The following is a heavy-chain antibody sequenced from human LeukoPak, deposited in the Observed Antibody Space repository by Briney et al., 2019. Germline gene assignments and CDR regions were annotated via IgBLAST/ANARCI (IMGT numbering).Heavy chain of an antibody. CDR2: ISSSSSCI. V-gene: IGHV3-21*01. D-gene: IGHD6-19*01. Sequence: GGSLRLSCAASGFTFSSYSMNWVRQAPGKGLEWVSSISSSSSCIYYADSVKGRFTISRDNAKNSLYLQMNSLRAEDTAVYYCASLASSGWYVDWGQGTLVTVSS. CDR3: ASLASSGWYVD. CDR1: GFTFSSYS. J-gene: IGHJ4*02.